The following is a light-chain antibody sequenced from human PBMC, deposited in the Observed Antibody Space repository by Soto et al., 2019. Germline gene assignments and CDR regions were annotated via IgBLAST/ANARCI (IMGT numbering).Light chain of an antibody. V-gene: IGKV3-15*01. J-gene: IGKJ1*01. CDR1: QSVSSD. CDR3: QQYNNWPRT. CDR2: GAS. Sequence: EIVMTQSPATLSVSPGERATLSCRANQSVSSDLAWYHQKPGQAPRLLIYGASTRATGIPARFSGSGSGTEFTLTINSLQSEDFAVYYCQQYNNWPRTFGQGTKVDIK.